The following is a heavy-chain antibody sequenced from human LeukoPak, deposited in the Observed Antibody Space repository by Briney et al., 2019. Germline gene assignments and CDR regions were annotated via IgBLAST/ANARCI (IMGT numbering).Heavy chain of an antibody. D-gene: IGHD6-6*01. V-gene: IGHV1-69-2*01. J-gene: IGHJ4*02. CDR1: GYTFTDYY. CDR2: VDPEDGET. Sequence: ASVKVSCKASGYTFTDYYMHWVQQAPGEGLEWMGLVDPEDGETIYAEKFQGRVTITADTSTDTAYMELSSLRSEDTAVYYCATERQSSSYDYWGQGTLVTVSS. CDR3: ATERQSSSYDY.